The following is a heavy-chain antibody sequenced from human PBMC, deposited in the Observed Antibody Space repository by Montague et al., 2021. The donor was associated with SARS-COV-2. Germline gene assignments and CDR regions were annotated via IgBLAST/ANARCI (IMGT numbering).Heavy chain of an antibody. CDR3: ARETTVQYYYAMDV. D-gene: IGHD3-16*01. Sequence: SLRLSCAASGFSFSNYDMYWVRQATGKGLEWVSGIDTAGHTYYPGSVKGRFTISRENANNSLYLQMNSLRDGDTAVNYCARETTVQYYYAMDVWGQGTTVTVSS. V-gene: IGHV3-13*04. CDR2: IDTAGHT. CDR1: GFSFSNYD. J-gene: IGHJ6*02.